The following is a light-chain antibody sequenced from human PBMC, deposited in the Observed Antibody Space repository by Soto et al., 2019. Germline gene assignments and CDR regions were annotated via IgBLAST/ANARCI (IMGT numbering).Light chain of an antibody. V-gene: IGLV1-47*01. Sequence: QDLLTQPPWSTGNRGHRRTISCSPSTSNILRNYVYWYRQFPGTAPRLLISMNDQRPSRVPDPFSGCKSGTSASLAISGLRSEEEVDYYCASWDDSLSGYVFGTGTKLTVL. CDR2: MND. J-gene: IGLJ1*01. CDR3: ASWDDSLSGYV. CDR1: TSNILRNY.